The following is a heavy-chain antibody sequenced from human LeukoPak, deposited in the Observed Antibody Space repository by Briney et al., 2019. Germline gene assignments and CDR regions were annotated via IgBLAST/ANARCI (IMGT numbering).Heavy chain of an antibody. CDR3: AREGGPYRPLDY. J-gene: IGHJ4*02. CDR1: GGSITNTNY. CDR2: VNLQGST. V-gene: IGHV4-4*02. Sequence: ASETLSLTCGVSGGSITNTNYWTWVRQPPGKGLEWIGEVNLQGSTNYNPSLMGRVAIAVDTSENHISLQLTSVTAADTAVYYCAREGGPYRPLDYSGQGTLVTVSS.